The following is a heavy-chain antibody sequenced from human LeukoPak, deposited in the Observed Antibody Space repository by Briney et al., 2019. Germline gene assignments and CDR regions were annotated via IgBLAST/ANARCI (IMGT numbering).Heavy chain of an antibody. V-gene: IGHV1-69*01. CDR2: IIPIFGTA. D-gene: IGHD1-26*01. J-gene: IGHJ6*03. CDR3: ARVLGWEPHYYYYYYMDV. Sequence: GSSVKVSCKASGGTFSSYAISWVRQAPGQGLEWMGGIIPIFGTANYAQKFQGRVTITADESTSTAYMELSSLRSEDTAVYYCARVLGWEPHYYYYYYMDVWGKGTTVTVSS. CDR1: GGTFSSYA.